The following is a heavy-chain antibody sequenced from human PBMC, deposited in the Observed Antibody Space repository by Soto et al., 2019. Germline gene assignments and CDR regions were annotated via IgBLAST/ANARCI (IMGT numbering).Heavy chain of an antibody. J-gene: IGHJ4*02. CDR3: TTDQHDFWSGIGRPFDY. Sequence: SCKVSGYTFSDSAMHWVRQASGKGLEWVGRIKSKTDGGTTDYAAPVKGRFTISRDNSKNTLYLQMNSLKTEDTAVYYCTTDQHDFWSGIGRPFDYWGQGTLVTVSS. CDR2: IKSKTDGGTT. CDR1: GYTFSDSA. V-gene: IGHV3-15*01. D-gene: IGHD3-3*01.